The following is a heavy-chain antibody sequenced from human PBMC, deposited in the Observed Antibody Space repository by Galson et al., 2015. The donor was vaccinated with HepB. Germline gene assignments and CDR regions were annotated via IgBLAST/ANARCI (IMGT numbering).Heavy chain of an antibody. D-gene: IGHD1-26*01. CDR1: GYTFTRFA. Sequence: SVKVSCKASGYTFTRFALNWVRQAPGQGLEWMGWINTNTGNPTYAQGFTGRFVFSLDTSVSTAYLQISSLKADDIAVYYCARDGSGSHRYGMDVWGQGTTVTVSS. CDR2: INTNTGNP. J-gene: IGHJ6*02. V-gene: IGHV7-4-1*02. CDR3: ARDGSGSHRYGMDV.